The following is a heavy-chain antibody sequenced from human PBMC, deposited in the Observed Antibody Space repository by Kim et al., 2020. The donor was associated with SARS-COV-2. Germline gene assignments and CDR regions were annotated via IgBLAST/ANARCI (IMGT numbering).Heavy chain of an antibody. Sequence: GGSLRLSCAASGFTFSSYTMSWVRQAPGKGLEWVSAISGSGGNTYYADSVKGRFTISRDNSKNMLYLQMNSLRAEDTAIYYCAKNTASYGDNWGQGTLVTVSS. CDR3: AKNTASYGDN. CDR2: ISGSGGNT. D-gene: IGHD4-17*01. V-gene: IGHV3-23*01. CDR1: GFTFSSYT. J-gene: IGHJ4*02.